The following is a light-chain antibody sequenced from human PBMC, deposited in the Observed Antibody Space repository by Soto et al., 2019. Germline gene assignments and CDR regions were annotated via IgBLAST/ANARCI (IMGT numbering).Light chain of an antibody. CDR3: CSYTSSSTYV. Sequence: QSAPTQPASVSGSPGQSITISCTGTSSDVDAYNYVSWYQQHPGKAPKVMIYDVSTRPSGVSYRFSGSKSGITASLTISGLQAEDEADYYCCSYTSSSTYVFGTGTKVTVL. CDR1: SSDVDAYNY. V-gene: IGLV2-14*03. CDR2: DVS. J-gene: IGLJ1*01.